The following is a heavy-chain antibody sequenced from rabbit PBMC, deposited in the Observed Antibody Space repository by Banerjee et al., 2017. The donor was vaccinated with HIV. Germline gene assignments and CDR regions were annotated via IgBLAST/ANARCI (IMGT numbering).Heavy chain of an antibody. Sequence: QEQLVESGGGLVKPGGTLTLTCKASGIDFSSYYMCWVRQAPGKGLEWIGCIYTGNSGTYYASWAKGRFTISKPSSTTVDLQMTSLTAAVTATYFCASNAGDGGGVYAFNLWGQGTLVTVS. CDR3: ASNAGDGGGVYAFNL. CDR1: GIDFSSYY. D-gene: IGHD4-2*01. CDR2: IYTGNSGT. V-gene: IGHV1S45*01. J-gene: IGHJ4*01.